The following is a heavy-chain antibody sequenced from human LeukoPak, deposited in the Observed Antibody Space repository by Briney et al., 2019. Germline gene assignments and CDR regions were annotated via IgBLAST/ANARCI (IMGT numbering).Heavy chain of an antibody. D-gene: IGHD3-16*01. J-gene: IGHJ4*02. CDR2: ISSNGGST. CDR3: ARVNFWGRVYPLSIGLFDY. Sequence: GSLRLSCAASGFTFSSYAMHWVRQAPGKGLEYVSAISSNGGSTYYANSVKGRFTISRDNSKNTLYLQMGSLRAEDMAVYYCARVNFWGRVYPLSIGLFDYWGQGTLVTVSS. V-gene: IGHV3-64*01. CDR1: GFTFSSYA.